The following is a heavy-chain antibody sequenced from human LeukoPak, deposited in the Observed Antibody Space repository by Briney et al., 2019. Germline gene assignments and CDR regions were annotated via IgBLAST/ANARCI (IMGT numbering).Heavy chain of an antibody. CDR3: ARDLAARGDH. D-gene: IGHD6-6*01. J-gene: IGHJ4*02. Sequence: SVKVYCKASGGTFSSYAISWVRQAPGQGLEWMGGIIPIFGTANYAQKFQGRVTITADESTSTAYMELSSLRSEDTAVYYCARDLAARGDHWGQGTLVTVSS. V-gene: IGHV1-69*13. CDR1: GGTFSSYA. CDR2: IIPIFGTA.